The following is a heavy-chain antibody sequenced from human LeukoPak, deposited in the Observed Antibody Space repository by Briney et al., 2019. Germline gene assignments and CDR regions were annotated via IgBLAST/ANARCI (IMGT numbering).Heavy chain of an antibody. CDR2: FDPEDGET. Sequence: ASVKVSCKVSGYTLTELSMHWVRQAPGKGLEWKGGFDPEDGETIYAQKFQGRVTMTEDTSTDTAYMELSSLRSEDTAVYYCATTAMVTIPPNFDYWGQGTLVTVSS. V-gene: IGHV1-24*01. CDR1: GYTLTELS. J-gene: IGHJ4*02. D-gene: IGHD5-18*01. CDR3: ATTAMVTIPPNFDY.